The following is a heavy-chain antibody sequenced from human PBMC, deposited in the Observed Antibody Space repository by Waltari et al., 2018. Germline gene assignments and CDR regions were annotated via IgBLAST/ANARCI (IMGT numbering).Heavy chain of an antibody. J-gene: IGHJ6*03. V-gene: IGHV1-69*05. CDR3: ARGRRHSYYYYMDV. CDR2: IIPIFGTA. Sequence: QVQLVQSGAEVQKPGSSVKVSCKASGGTFSSHAISWVRPAPGQGLEWMGGIIPIFGTANYAQKFQGRVTITTDESTSTAYMELSSLRSEDTAVYYCARGRRHSYYYYMDVWGKGTTVTVSS. D-gene: IGHD6-25*01. CDR1: GGTFSSHA.